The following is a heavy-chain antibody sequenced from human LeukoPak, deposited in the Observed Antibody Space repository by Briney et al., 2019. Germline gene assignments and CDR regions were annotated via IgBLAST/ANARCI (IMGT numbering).Heavy chain of an antibody. CDR2: IYYSGST. D-gene: IGHD3-16*01. CDR1: GGSISSSSYY. Sequence: SETLSLTCTVSGGSISSSSYYWGWIRQPPGKGPEWIGSIYYSGSTYYNPSLKSRVTISVDTSKNQFSLKLSSVTAADTAVYYCARPLPGGAMVGPFDYWGQGTLVTVSS. J-gene: IGHJ4*02. V-gene: IGHV4-39*01. CDR3: ARPLPGGAMVGPFDY.